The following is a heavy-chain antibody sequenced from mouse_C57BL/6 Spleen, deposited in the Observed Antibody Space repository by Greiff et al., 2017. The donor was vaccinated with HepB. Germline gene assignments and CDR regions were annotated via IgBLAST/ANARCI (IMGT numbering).Heavy chain of an antibody. D-gene: IGHD2-3*01. CDR3: VRQGTLYDWSWFAY. CDR2: IRSKSNNYAT. V-gene: IGHV10-1*01. Sequence: EVKLVESGGGLVQPKGSLKLSCAASGFSFNTYAMHWVRQAPGKGLEWVARIRSKSNNYATYYADSVKDRFTISRDDSESMLYLQMNNLKTEDTAMYYCVRQGTLYDWSWFAYWGQGTLVTVSA. J-gene: IGHJ3*01. CDR1: GFSFNTYA.